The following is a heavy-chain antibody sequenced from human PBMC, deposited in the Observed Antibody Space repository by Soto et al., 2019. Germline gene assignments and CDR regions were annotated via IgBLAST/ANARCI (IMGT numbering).Heavy chain of an antibody. J-gene: IGHJ2*01. Sequence: SETLSLTCAVSGGSISSSNWWSWVRQPPGKGLEWIGEIYHSGSTNYNPSLKSRVTISVDKSKNQFSLKLSSVTAADTAVYYCSFCSYCDLPHIPSYSTQRSLDL. CDR1: GGSISSSNW. V-gene: IGHV4-4*02. CDR3: SFCSYCDLPHIPSYSTQRSLDL. D-gene: IGHD1-26*01. CDR2: IYHSGST.